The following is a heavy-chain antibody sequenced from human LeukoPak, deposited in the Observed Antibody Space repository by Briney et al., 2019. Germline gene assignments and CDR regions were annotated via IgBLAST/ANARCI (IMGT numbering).Heavy chain of an antibody. Sequence: SETLSLTCAVYGGSFSGYYWSWIRQPPGKGLEWVGRIYYSGSTYYNPSLKSRVSISVDTSKNQFSLKLSSVTAADTAVYYCASRVVPAAFGYWGQGTLVTVSS. CDR2: IYYSGST. V-gene: IGHV4-34*01. J-gene: IGHJ4*02. CDR1: GGSFSGYY. D-gene: IGHD2-2*01. CDR3: ASRVVPAAFGY.